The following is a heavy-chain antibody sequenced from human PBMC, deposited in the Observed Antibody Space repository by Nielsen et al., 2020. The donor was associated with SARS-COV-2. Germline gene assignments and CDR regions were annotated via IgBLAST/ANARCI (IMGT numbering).Heavy chain of an antibody. CDR3: ARDSSGTYRRVDY. V-gene: IGHV1-46*01. D-gene: IGHD3-22*01. CDR2: INPTNGGT. J-gene: IGHJ4*02. Sequence: ASVKVSCKASGYTFTNNYMHWVRQAPGQGLEWMGLINPTNGGTTYAQKFLGTVTMTRDTSTSTVYMELSSLRSDDTAVYYCARDSSGTYRRVDYWGQGTLVTSPQ. CDR1: GYTFTNNY.